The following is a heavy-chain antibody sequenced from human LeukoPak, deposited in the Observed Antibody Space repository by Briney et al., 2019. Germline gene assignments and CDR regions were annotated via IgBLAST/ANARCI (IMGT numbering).Heavy chain of an antibody. V-gene: IGHV4-59*01. Sequence: SETLSLTCTVSGGSISSYYWSWIRQPPLKGLEWIVYIYYSGSTNYNPSLKSRVTISVDTSKNQFSLKLSSVTAADTAVYYCARDLYSSSWYGAVDIWGQGTMVTVSS. D-gene: IGHD6-13*01. CDR3: ARDLYSSSWYGAVDI. CDR2: IYYSGST. J-gene: IGHJ3*02. CDR1: GGSISSYY.